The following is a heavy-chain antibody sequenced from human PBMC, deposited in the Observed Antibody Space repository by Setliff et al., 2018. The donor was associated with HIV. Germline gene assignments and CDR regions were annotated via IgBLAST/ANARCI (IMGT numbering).Heavy chain of an antibody. CDR1: GFLFHTYW. D-gene: IGHD3-10*01. V-gene: IGHV3-7*04. J-gene: IGHJ6*02. CDR3: ASDMVRAYGMDV. CDR2: IKEDGSEK. Sequence: GGSLRLSCAASGFLFHTYWMSWVRQAPGKGLEWVANIKEDGSEKYYVDSVKGRFTISRDNAENSLYLQMNSLGAEDTAVYYCASDMVRAYGMDVWGQGTTVTVSS.